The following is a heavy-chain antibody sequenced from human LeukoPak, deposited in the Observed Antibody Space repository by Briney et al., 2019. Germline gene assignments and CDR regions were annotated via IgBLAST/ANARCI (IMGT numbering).Heavy chain of an antibody. Sequence: PGGSLRLSCAASGLTFSSYGMSWVRQAPGRGLEWVSAISTTGGTTYYAESVKGRFTISRDNSKNTLYLQINTLRAEDTAIYYCAKDCGWLHFCSWGQGTLVTVSS. CDR3: AKDCGWLHFCS. D-gene: IGHD5-24*01. V-gene: IGHV3-23*01. J-gene: IGHJ5*02. CDR2: ISTTGGTT. CDR1: GLTFSSYG.